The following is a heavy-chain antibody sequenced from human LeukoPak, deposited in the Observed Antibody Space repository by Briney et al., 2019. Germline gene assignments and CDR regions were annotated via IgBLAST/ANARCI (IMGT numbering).Heavy chain of an antibody. CDR1: GGSFSGYY. Sequence: PSETLSLTCAVYGGSFSGYYWSWIRQPPGKGLEWIGYIYYSGSTNYNPSLKSRVTISVDTSKNQFSLKLSSVTAADTAVYYCASSSSGLDYWGQGTLVTVSS. CDR2: IYYSGST. CDR3: ASSSSGLDY. V-gene: IGHV4-59*01. D-gene: IGHD6-19*01. J-gene: IGHJ4*02.